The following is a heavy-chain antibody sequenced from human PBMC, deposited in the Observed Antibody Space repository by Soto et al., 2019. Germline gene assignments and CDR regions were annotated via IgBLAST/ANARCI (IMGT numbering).Heavy chain of an antibody. J-gene: IGHJ4*02. Sequence: PSETPALTCSVSGGSIKHYDWSWIRQPPGKGLEWVGYIYDSGSTKYNPSLKSRVTISVDTSRSHISLSLNSVTAADTAVYYCARAPATAMALSRFYFDYWDQGTPVTV. CDR1: GGSIKHYD. D-gene: IGHD5-18*01. CDR3: ARAPATAMALSRFYFDY. V-gene: IGHV4-59*01. CDR2: IYDSGST.